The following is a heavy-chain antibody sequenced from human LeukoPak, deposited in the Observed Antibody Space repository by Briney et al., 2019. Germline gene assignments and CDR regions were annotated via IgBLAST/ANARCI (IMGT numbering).Heavy chain of an antibody. D-gene: IGHD5-24*01. CDR2: IYYSGST. Sequence: KPSETLSLTRTVSGGSISSSLYYWGWIRQPPGKGLEWIGSIYYSGSTYYNPSLKSRVTISVDTSKNQFSLKLNSVTAADTAVYYCARLGRGGMATPTDYWGQGTLVTVSS. V-gene: IGHV4-39*01. CDR1: GGSISSSLYY. J-gene: IGHJ4*02. CDR3: ARLGRGGMATPTDY.